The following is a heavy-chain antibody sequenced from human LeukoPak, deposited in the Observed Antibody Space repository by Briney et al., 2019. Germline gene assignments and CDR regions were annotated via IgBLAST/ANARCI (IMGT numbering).Heavy chain of an antibody. CDR2: IWYDGSNK. Sequence: HPGGSLRLSCAASGFTFSSYGMHWVRQAPGKGLEWVAVIWYDGSNKYYADSVKGRFTISRDNSKNTLYLQMNSLRAEDTAVYYCARDNSSGSFFDYWGQGTLVTVSS. J-gene: IGHJ4*02. V-gene: IGHV3-33*08. CDR3: ARDNSSGSFFDY. CDR1: GFTFSSYG. D-gene: IGHD6-19*01.